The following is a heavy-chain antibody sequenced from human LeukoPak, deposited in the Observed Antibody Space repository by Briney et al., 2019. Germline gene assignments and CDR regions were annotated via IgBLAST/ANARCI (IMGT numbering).Heavy chain of an antibody. V-gene: IGHV1-46*01. Sequence: ASVKVSCKASGYTFTSYYMHWVRQAPGQGLEWMGIINPSGGSTSFAQKFQGRVTMTRDTSTSTVYMELSSLRSEDTAVYYCARVGTTIFGVADDAFDIWGQGTMVTVSS. CDR1: GYTFTSYY. J-gene: IGHJ3*02. CDR3: ARVGTTIFGVADDAFDI. CDR2: INPSGGST. D-gene: IGHD3-3*01.